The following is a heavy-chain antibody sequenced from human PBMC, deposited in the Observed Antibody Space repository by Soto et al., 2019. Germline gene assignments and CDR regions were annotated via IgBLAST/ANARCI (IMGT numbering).Heavy chain of an antibody. J-gene: IGHJ4*02. CDR2: INPNSATT. D-gene: IGHD4-17*01. Sequence: QVQLVQSGAEVKKPGASVKVSCKASGYTFTAYYLHWVRQAPGQGLEWMGWINPNSATTKYVGKFQGGVTMTRDTSIRTDNMERTDLRSDDTAVYYCARGFYTATTRIDANWGQGTLVTVSS. V-gene: IGHV1-2*02. CDR1: GYTFTAYY. CDR3: ARGFYTATTRIDAN.